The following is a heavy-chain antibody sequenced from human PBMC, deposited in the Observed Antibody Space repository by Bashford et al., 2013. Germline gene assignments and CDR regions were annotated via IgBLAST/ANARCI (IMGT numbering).Heavy chain of an antibody. CDR2: ISSSSSYI. V-gene: IGHV3-21*01. Sequence: VRQAPGKGLEWVSSISSSSSYIYYADSVKGRFTISRDNAKNSLYLQMNSLRAEDTAVYYCARVRDDVLLWFGADAFDIWGQGTMVTVSS. CDR3: ARVRDDVLLWFGADAFDI. D-gene: IGHD3-10*01. J-gene: IGHJ3*02.